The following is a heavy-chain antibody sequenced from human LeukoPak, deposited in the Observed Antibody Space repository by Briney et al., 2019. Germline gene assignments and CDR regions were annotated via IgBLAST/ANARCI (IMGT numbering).Heavy chain of an antibody. J-gene: IGHJ4*02. Sequence: GGSLRLSCVASGFTFSNHAMNWVRQAPGEGLEWVSVISSGGETSYYADSVKGRFTISRDNSKNTIYLQMNSLGAEDTAVYYCVKGLGSYGYSLFDYWGQGSLVTVSS. CDR3: VKGLGSYGYSLFDY. CDR1: GFTFSNHA. CDR2: ISSGGETS. D-gene: IGHD1-26*01. V-gene: IGHV3-23*01.